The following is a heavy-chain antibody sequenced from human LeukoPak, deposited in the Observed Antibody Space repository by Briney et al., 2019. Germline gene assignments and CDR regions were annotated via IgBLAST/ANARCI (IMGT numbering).Heavy chain of an antibody. CDR1: GYTFTSYG. Sequence: ASVKVSCKASGYTFTSYGISWVRQAPGQGLAWMGWISAYNGDTNYAQKLQGRVTMTTDTSTSTAYMELRSLRSDDTAVYYCANRLDPTSHLDPWGQGTLVTVSS. D-gene: IGHD2-2*03. CDR2: ISAYNGDT. V-gene: IGHV1-18*01. J-gene: IGHJ5*02. CDR3: ANRLDPTSHLDP.